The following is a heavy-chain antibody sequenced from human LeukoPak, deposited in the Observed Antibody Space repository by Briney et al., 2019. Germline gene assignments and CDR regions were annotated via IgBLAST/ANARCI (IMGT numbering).Heavy chain of an antibody. CDR2: IYYSGST. D-gene: IGHD6-13*01. J-gene: IGHJ3*02. V-gene: IGHV4-59*01. CDR3: ARVYSSSWNDAFDI. Sequence: SETLSLTCTVSGGSISSYYWSWIRQPPGKGLEWIRYIYYSGSTNYNPSLKSRVTILVDTSKNQFSLKLSSVTAADTAVYYCARVYSSSWNDAFDIWGQGTMVTVSS. CDR1: GGSISSYY.